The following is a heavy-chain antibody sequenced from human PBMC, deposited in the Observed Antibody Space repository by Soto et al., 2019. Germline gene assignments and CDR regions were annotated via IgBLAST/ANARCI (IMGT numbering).Heavy chain of an antibody. CDR2: IYYTGST. CDR3: ASVYDFWSGYWN. CDR1: GGSIITGDYY. J-gene: IGHJ4*02. Sequence: QVQLQESGPGLVKPSQTLSLTCTVSGGSIITGDYYWSWIRQPPGKGLEWIGYIYYTGSTYYNPSLKCRVTITVETSKNQFSLKLSSVTAADTAVYYCASVYDFWSGYWNWGQGTLVTVSS. D-gene: IGHD3-3*01. V-gene: IGHV4-30-4*01.